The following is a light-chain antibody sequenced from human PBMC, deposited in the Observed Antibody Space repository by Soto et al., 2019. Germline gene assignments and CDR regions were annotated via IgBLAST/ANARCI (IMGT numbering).Light chain of an antibody. CDR3: QQYNNWPIT. V-gene: IGKV3-15*01. CDR2: DAS. CDR1: QRVSRD. Sequence: EIVLTQSPATLSVAPVEIATISCRASQRVSRDLAWYHRKPGQAPRLLIYDASTRALDTPDRLAGSGSGTEFNLTISSLQSEDFAVYFCQQYNNWPITCGQGTRLEIK. J-gene: IGKJ5*01.